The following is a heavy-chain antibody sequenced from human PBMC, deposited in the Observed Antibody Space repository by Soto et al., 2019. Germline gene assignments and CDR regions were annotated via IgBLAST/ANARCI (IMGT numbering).Heavy chain of an antibody. Sequence: PGGSLRLSCAASGFRFSSYTMSWVRLAPGKGLEWVSAISSSGGSRTYYADSVKGRFTISRDNSKNTLYLQMNSLRAEDTAVYYCARAKDDFWSGYYISEYYYYYYKDVWGKGTTVTVSS. V-gene: IGHV3-23*01. CDR3: ARAKDDFWSGYYISEYYYYYYKDV. D-gene: IGHD3-3*01. CDR1: GFRFSSYT. CDR2: ISSSGGSRT. J-gene: IGHJ6*03.